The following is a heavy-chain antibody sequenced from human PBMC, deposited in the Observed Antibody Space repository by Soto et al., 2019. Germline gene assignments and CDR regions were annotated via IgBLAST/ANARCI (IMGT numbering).Heavy chain of an antibody. D-gene: IGHD3-10*01. Sequence: QVPLQESGPRLVKPSETLSLTCTVSGGSVSTYYWSWVRQSPGKGLEWIGYVYYTGSTYYNPSLRSRVTTSVDTSRNQLLLQLNSVTAADTAVYYCARESAGSGRNNWFDPWGQGTLVIVSS. CDR1: GGSVSTYY. CDR3: ARESAGSGRNNWFDP. CDR2: VYYTGST. J-gene: IGHJ5*02. V-gene: IGHV4-59*02.